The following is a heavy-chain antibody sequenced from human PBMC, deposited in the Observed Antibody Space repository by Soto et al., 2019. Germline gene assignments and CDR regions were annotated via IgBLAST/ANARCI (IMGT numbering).Heavy chain of an antibody. CDR2: IWYDGSNK. V-gene: IGHV3-33*01. J-gene: IGHJ3*02. CDR1: GFTFSSYG. D-gene: IGHD6-19*01. CDR3: ARGRGYSSSLDAFDI. Sequence: QVQLVESGGGVVQPGRSLRLSCAASGFTFSSYGMHWVRQAPGKGLEWVAVIWYDGSNKYYAESVKGRFTISRDNSKNTLYLQMNSLRAEDTAVYYCARGRGYSSSLDAFDIWGQGTMVTISS.